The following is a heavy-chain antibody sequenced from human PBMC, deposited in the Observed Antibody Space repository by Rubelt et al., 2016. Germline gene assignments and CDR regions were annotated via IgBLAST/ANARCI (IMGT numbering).Heavy chain of an antibody. CDR1: VGSISSGSHY. J-gene: IGHJ4*02. CDR2: IYYRGRT. D-gene: IGHD6-13*01. CDR3: ASLLDSSSWAHSDY. V-gene: IGHV4-39*01. Sequence: QLQLQESGPGPVKPSETLSLTCTVSVGSISSGSHYWGWIRQPPGKGLEGIGSIYYRGRTYYTPSLKRRVTISVETPTNQCSLGVTSGTAPDTAGNYCASLLDSSSWAHSDYWGQGILVTVSS.